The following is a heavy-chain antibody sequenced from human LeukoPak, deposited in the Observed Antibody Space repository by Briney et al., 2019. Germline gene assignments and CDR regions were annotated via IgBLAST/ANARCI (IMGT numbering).Heavy chain of an antibody. CDR1: GFTFSSYS. Sequence: PGGSLRLSCAASGFTFSSYSMNWVRQAPGKGLEWVSSISSSSSYIYYADSVKGRFTISRDNAKNSLYLQVNSLRAEDTAVYYCARDSPDIVATIEAFDIWGQGTMVTVSS. CDR3: ARDSPDIVATIEAFDI. CDR2: ISSSSSYI. J-gene: IGHJ3*02. V-gene: IGHV3-21*01. D-gene: IGHD5-12*01.